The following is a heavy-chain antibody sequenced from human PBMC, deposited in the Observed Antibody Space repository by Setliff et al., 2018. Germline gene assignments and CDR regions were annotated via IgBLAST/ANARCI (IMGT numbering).Heavy chain of an antibody. CDR1: GGSISTYY. CDR2: IHYSGST. CDR3: AREASGNNFWSPYSYMDV. D-gene: IGHD3-3*01. V-gene: IGHV4-59*01. Sequence: SETLSLTCTVSGGSISTYYWSWIRQPPEKGLEWIAYIHYSGSTNQNPSLKSRVTISRDTPASTVYMFLSSLRSEDTAVYFCAREASGNNFWSPYSYMDVWGKGTTVTVSS. J-gene: IGHJ6*03.